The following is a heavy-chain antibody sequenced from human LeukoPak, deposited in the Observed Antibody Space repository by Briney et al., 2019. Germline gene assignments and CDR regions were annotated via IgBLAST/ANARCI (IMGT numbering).Heavy chain of an antibody. D-gene: IGHD5-18*01. J-gene: IGHJ4*02. Sequence: ASVKVSCKASGYTFTNYYMHWVRQAPGQGLEGMGIINPSGGSTTYAQKFQGRVTMNRETSTSTVYMELSSLRSEDTAVYYCARVRGQLWDGNLVDYWGQGTLVAVSS. CDR1: GYTFTNYY. CDR2: INPSGGST. V-gene: IGHV1-46*01. CDR3: ARVRGQLWDGNLVDY.